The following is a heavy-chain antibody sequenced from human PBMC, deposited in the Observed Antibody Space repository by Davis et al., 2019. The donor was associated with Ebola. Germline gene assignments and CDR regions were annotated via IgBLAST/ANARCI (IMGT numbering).Heavy chain of an antibody. V-gene: IGHV4-59*03. CDR1: GGSISSYY. Sequence: PSETLSLTCTVSGGSISSYYWSWIRQPPGKGLEWIGYIYYTGSAYYNSSLASRATISVDTSKNQFSLKLTSVTAADTAMYYCSERGSSVWGQGTRVTVSS. CDR2: IYYTGSA. J-gene: IGHJ4*02. D-gene: IGHD3-10*01. CDR3: SERGSSV.